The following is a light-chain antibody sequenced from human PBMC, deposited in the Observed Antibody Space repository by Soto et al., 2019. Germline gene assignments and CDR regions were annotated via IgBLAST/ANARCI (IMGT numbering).Light chain of an antibody. CDR1: SSDIGSNT. CDR3: AAWYDSLNGWV. Sequence: QSVLTQPPSASGTPGQRVAISCSGSSSDIGSNTVNWYQQLPGTAPKLLIHSNNQRPSGVLDRFSGAKSGTSASLAISGLQSEDEADYYCAAWYDSLNGWVFGGGTKLTVL. CDR2: SNN. V-gene: IGLV1-44*01. J-gene: IGLJ3*02.